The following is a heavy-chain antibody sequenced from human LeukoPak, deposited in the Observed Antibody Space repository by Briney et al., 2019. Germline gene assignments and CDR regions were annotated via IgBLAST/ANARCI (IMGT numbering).Heavy chain of an antibody. CDR2: ISSTTSSI. CDR3: ARDRAGYSYGTYFDY. V-gene: IGHV3-21*01. CDR1: GITFFSSYS. J-gene: IGHJ4*02. Sequence: PGGSLRLSCAASGITFFSSYSMNWVRQAPGKGLEWVSSISSTTSSIYYAASVKGRFTISRDNAKNSLYLQMNSLRAEDTAVYYCARDRAGYSYGTYFDYWGQGTLVTVSS. D-gene: IGHD5-18*01.